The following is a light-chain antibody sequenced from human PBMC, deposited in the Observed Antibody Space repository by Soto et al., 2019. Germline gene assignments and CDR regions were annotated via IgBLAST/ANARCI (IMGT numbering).Light chain of an antibody. CDR3: SSYAGSNNFV. CDR2: EVT. J-gene: IGLJ1*01. CDR1: SSDVGGYDY. V-gene: IGLV2-8*01. Sequence: QSALTQPPSASGSPGQSVTISSTGTSSDVGGYDYVSWYQQHPGKAPKLMIYEVTRRSSGVPDRFSGSKSGNTASLTVSGLQAEDEADYYCSSYAGSNNFVCGTGTKVTVL.